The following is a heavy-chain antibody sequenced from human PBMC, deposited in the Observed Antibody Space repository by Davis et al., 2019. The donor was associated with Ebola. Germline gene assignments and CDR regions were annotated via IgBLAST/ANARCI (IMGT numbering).Heavy chain of an antibody. Sequence: GGSLRLSCKGSGYTFATYWIGWVRQMTGKGLEWMGIIYPGDSDTRYSPSFQGQVTISADKSISTAYLQWSSLKASDTAMYYCARRVAVAHWYFDLWGRGTLVTVSS. D-gene: IGHD6-19*01. CDR1: GYTFATYW. CDR3: ARRVAVAHWYFDL. J-gene: IGHJ2*01. V-gene: IGHV5-51*01. CDR2: IYPGDSDT.